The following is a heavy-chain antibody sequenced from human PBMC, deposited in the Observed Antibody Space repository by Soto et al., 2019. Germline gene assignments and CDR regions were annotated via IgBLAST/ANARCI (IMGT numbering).Heavy chain of an antibody. V-gene: IGHV1-69*13. D-gene: IGHD5-18*01. Sequence: ASVKVSCKASGGTFSSYAISWVRQAPGQGLEWMGGIIPIFGTANYAQKFQGRVTITADESTSTAYMELSSLRSEDTAVYYCASPDPAMVRGLYYYYGMDVWGQGTTVTVSS. J-gene: IGHJ6*02. CDR3: ASPDPAMVRGLYYYYGMDV. CDR1: GGTFSSYA. CDR2: IIPIFGTA.